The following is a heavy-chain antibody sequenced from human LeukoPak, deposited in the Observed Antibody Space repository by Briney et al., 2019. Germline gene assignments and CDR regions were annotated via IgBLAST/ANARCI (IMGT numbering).Heavy chain of an antibody. Sequence: SETLSLTCTVAGDSISTSRYYWGWLRQPPGKGLEWIGSIYHSGSTYYNPSLKSRVTISVDTSKNQFSLKLSSVTAADTAVYYCARVKADIVVVVAATPSWFDPWGQGTLVAVSS. CDR2: IYHSGST. V-gene: IGHV4-39*07. CDR3: ARVKADIVVVVAATPSWFDP. J-gene: IGHJ5*02. CDR1: GDSISTSRYY. D-gene: IGHD2-15*01.